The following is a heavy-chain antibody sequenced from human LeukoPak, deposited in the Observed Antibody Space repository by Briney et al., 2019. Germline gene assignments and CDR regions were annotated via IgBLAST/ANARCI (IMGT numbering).Heavy chain of an antibody. V-gene: IGHV4-59*01. CDR3: ARGPLWFGELLPFDY. CDR2: IYYSGST. D-gene: IGHD3-10*01. J-gene: IGHJ4*02. Sequence: PETLSLTCTVSGGSISSYYWSWIRQPPGKGLEWIGYIYYSGSTNYNPSLKSRVTISVDTSKNQFSLKLSSVTAADTAVYYCARGPLWFGELLPFDYWGQGTLVTVSS. CDR1: GGSISSYY.